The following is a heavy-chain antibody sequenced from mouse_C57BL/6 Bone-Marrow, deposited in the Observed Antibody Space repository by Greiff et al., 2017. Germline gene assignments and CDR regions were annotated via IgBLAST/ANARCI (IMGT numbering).Heavy chain of an antibody. CDR2: INPSSGYT. V-gene: IGHV1-4*01. CDR1: GYTFTSYT. CDR3: ARRGGFAY. Sequence: VQLQESGAELARPGASVKMSCKASGYTFTSYTMHWVKQRPGQGLEWIGYINPSSGYTKYNQKFKGKATLTADKSSSTAYMQLSSLTSEDSAVXYCARRGGFAYWGQGTLVTVSA. J-gene: IGHJ3*01.